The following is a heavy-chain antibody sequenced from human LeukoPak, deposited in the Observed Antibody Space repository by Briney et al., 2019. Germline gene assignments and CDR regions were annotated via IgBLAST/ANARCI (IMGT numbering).Heavy chain of an antibody. Sequence: PGGSLRLSCAASGFTFSSYAMSWVRQAPGKGLEWVSVISGSGGTTYYADSVKGRFTISRDNSKNTLYLQMNSLRAEDTAVYYCAKKGDCSRTSCYIDFWGQGTLVTVSS. V-gene: IGHV3-23*01. J-gene: IGHJ4*02. D-gene: IGHD2-2*01. CDR3: AKKGDCSRTSCYIDF. CDR2: ISGSGGTT. CDR1: GFTFSSYA.